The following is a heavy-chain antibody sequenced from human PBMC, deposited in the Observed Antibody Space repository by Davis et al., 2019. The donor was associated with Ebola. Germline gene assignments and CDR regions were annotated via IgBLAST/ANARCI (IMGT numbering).Heavy chain of an antibody. Sequence: ASVKVSCKASGYTFTSYGISWVRQAPGQGLEWMGWISAYNGNTNYAQKLQGRVTMTTDTSTSTAYMELRSLRSYDTAVYYCARDNGGSSPHYYYYYYGMDVWGQGTTVTVSS. CDR2: ISAYNGNT. V-gene: IGHV1-18*01. D-gene: IGHD6-6*01. CDR3: ARDNGGSSPHYYYYYYGMDV. CDR1: GYTFTSYG. J-gene: IGHJ6*02.